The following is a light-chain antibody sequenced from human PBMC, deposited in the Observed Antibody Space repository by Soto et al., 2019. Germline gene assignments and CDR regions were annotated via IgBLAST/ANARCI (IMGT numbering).Light chain of an antibody. CDR2: DAS. CDR1: QDISNY. Sequence: DIQMTQSPSSLSASVGDRVTITCQASQDISNYLNWYQQKPGKAPKLLIYDASNLETGVPSRFSGSGSGTDFTFTISSLPPEDIATYYCQQYDNLPRTFGQGTKLEIK. V-gene: IGKV1-33*01. J-gene: IGKJ2*01. CDR3: QQYDNLPRT.